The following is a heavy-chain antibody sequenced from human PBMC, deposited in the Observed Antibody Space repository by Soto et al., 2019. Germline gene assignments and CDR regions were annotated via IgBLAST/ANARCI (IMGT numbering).Heavy chain of an antibody. CDR3: ARLGLITGYSSSWYSVPFDY. D-gene: IGHD6-13*01. V-gene: IGHV4-59*08. CDR2: IYYSGST. CDR1: GGSISSYY. Sequence: SETLSLTCTVSGGSISSYYWSWIRQPPGKGLEWIGYIYYSGSTNYNPSLKSRVTISVDTSKNQFSLKLSSVTAADTAVYYCARLGLITGYSSSWYSVPFDYWGQGTLVTVSS. J-gene: IGHJ4*02.